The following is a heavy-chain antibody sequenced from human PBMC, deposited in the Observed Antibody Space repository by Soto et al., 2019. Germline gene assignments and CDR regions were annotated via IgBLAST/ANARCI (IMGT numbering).Heavy chain of an antibody. V-gene: IGHV4-34*01. CDR1: GGSLNAYY. Sequence: QVQLQQWGAGLLKPSETLSLTCAVYGGSLNAYYWSWIRQPPGKGLEWIGEINPSGTTNYNPSLKSRVTISVDTSKNQFSLKLSSVTAADTAVYHCALAPAAHILHWGQGTLVTVSS. CDR2: INPSGTT. CDR3: ALAPAAHILH. D-gene: IGHD2-2*01. J-gene: IGHJ1*01.